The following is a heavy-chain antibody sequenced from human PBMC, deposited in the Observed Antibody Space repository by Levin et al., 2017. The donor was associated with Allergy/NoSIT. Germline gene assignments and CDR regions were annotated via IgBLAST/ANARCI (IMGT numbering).Heavy chain of an antibody. Sequence: NTSETLSLTCAVSGVSFSSYYWSWIRKSPGKGLEWIGETSSRGDTNYNPSLKSRVTISLDMSQNQLSLSLRSVTAADTAIYYCARWSRPGMDGDFDYWGQGIKVTVSS. CDR3: ARWSRPGMDGDFDY. V-gene: IGHV4-59*01. D-gene: IGHD3-10*01. CDR1: GVSFSSYY. CDR2: TSSRGDT. J-gene: IGHJ4*02.